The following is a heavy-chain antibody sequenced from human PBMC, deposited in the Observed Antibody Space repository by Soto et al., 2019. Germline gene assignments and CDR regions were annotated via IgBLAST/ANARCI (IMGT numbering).Heavy chain of an antibody. Sequence: EVQLLESGGGLVQPGGSLRLSCAASGFVFSRYALSWVRQAPGKGLEWVSGMGGSVDSRSYADSVKGRFTISRDDSKNTLYLQMNSLRPEDTAVYYCARDQISGWYDNWGQGTLVTVSS. CDR2: MGGSVDSR. V-gene: IGHV3-23*01. CDR3: ARDQISGWYDN. D-gene: IGHD6-19*01. CDR1: GFVFSRYA. J-gene: IGHJ5*02.